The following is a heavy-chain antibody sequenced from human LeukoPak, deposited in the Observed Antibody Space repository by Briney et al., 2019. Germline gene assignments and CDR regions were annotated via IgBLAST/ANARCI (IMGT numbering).Heavy chain of an antibody. D-gene: IGHD6-19*01. V-gene: IGHV4-59*01. CDR2: IYYSGST. CDR3: AGDAPAGTGYFDY. CDR1: GGSISSYY. Sequence: SETLSLTCTVSGGSISSYYWSWIRQPPGKGLEWIGYIYYSGSTNYNPSLKSRVTISVDTSKNQFSLKLSSVTAADTAVYYCAGDAPAGTGYFDYWGQGTLVTVSS. J-gene: IGHJ4*02.